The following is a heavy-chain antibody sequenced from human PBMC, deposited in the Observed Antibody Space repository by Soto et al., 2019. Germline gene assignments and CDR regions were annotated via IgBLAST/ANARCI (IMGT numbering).Heavy chain of an antibody. CDR2: ITWNSGNI. CDR3: VKDSYADFHRVLSTAEYFFDY. V-gene: IGHV3-9*01. D-gene: IGHD2-15*01. CDR1: GFTFDDYA. J-gene: IGHJ4*01. Sequence: PGGSLRLSCTASGFTFDDYAMHWVRQAPGRGLEWFSGITWNSGNIAYADSVKGRFTIARDDDNNSLYLQMNSLRPEDTALYYCVKDSYADFHRVLSTAEYFFDYWGHGTLVTVSS.